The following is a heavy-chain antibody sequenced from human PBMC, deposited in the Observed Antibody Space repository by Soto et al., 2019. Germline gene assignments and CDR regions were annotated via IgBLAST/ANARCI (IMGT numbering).Heavy chain of an antibody. Sequence: PSETLSLTCTVSGDSISAYDYYWSWLRQPPGEGLQWIGYIYYSGTTYYNPSLKSRVTLSMDTSKNQFSLRLSSVTAADTAVYYCARGIGVFDSWGQGTLVTVSS. D-gene: IGHD3-10*01. CDR2: IYYSGTT. CDR1: GDSISAYDYY. CDR3: ARGIGVFDS. V-gene: IGHV4-30-4*01. J-gene: IGHJ4*02.